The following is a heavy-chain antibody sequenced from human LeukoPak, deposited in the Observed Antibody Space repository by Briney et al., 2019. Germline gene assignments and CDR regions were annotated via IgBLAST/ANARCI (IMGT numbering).Heavy chain of an antibody. D-gene: IGHD4-17*01. CDR2: INPSGGST. CDR1: GYTFITYY. J-gene: IGHJ4*02. CDR3: ARDHGDSFDY. Sequence: ASVKVSCKASGYTFITYYIHWVRQAPGQGLEWMGIINPSGGSTSYAQKFQGRVTMTRDTSTSTVYMELSSLRSEDTAVYYCARDHGDSFDYWGQGTLVTVSS. V-gene: IGHV1-46*01.